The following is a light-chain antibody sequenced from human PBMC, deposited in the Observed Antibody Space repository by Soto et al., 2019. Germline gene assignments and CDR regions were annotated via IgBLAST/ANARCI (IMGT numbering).Light chain of an antibody. V-gene: IGLV1-44*01. J-gene: IGLJ2*01. CDR1: SSNIGSNT. CDR2: SNN. Sequence: QSVLTQPPSASGTPGQRVTISCSGSSSNIGSNTVNWYQQLPGTAPKLLIYSNNQRPSGVPDRFSGSKSGTSASLAISGLQSEDEADYYCAAWDDNLNGLVFGGGTKVTVL. CDR3: AAWDDNLNGLV.